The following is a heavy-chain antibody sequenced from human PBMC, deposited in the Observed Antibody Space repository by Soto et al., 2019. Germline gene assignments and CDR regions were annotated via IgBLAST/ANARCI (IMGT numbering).Heavy chain of an antibody. CDR3: ARGGIH. J-gene: IGHJ4*02. Sequence: VGSLRLSCVAPGYTFNSHEMNWIRQTPGKRLEWISSVSGSGTTKYADSVKGRFTISRDNDHKSIYLQMNSLRVEDTGVYYCARGGIHWGQGALVTISS. CDR2: VSGSGTT. CDR1: GYTFNSHE. D-gene: IGHD6-13*01. V-gene: IGHV3-48*03.